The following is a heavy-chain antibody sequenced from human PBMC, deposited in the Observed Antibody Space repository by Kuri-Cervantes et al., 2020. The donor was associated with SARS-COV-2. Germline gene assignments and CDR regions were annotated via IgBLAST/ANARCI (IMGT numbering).Heavy chain of an antibody. D-gene: IGHD3-3*01. CDR3: AKDLGIRDFWSGYSYGMDV. CDR2: ISGSGGST. CDR1: GFTFSSYA. Sequence: GGSLRLSCPASGFTFSSYAMSWVRQAPGKGLEWVSAISGSGGSTYYADSVKGRFTISRDNSKNTLYLQMNSLRAEDTAVYYCAKDLGIRDFWSGYSYGMDVWGQGTTVTVSS. V-gene: IGHV3-23*01. J-gene: IGHJ6*02.